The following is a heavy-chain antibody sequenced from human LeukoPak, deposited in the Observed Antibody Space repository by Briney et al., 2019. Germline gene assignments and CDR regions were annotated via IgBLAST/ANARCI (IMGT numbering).Heavy chain of an antibody. CDR2: ICYSGST. Sequence: PSETLSLTCTVSGGSISSGGYYWSWIRQPPGKGLEWIGYICYSGSTYYNPSLKSRVTISVDTSKNQFSLKLSSVTAADTAVYYCARGACSSTSCGEFDYWGQGTLVTVSS. J-gene: IGHJ4*02. CDR3: ARGACSSTSCGEFDY. CDR1: GGSISSGGYY. V-gene: IGHV4-31*03. D-gene: IGHD2-2*01.